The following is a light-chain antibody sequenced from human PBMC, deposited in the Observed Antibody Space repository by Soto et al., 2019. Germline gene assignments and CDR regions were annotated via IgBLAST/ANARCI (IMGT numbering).Light chain of an antibody. Sequence: QSALTQPASVSGSPGQSITISCTGTSSDIGGYNFVSWYQQHAGKAPKLIIYDVIHRPSGVSHRFSAYKSGNTASMTISGLQADDEADYYCSSNTSSSTPVFGGGTQLTVL. CDR3: SSNTSSSTPV. V-gene: IGLV2-14*03. CDR1: SSDIGGYNF. J-gene: IGLJ2*01. CDR2: DVI.